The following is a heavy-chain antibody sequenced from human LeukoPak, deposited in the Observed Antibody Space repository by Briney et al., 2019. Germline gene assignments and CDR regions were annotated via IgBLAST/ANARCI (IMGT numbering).Heavy chain of an antibody. V-gene: IGHV4-34*01. CDR3: ARGPDFYDSRGYYPI. J-gene: IGHJ4*02. Sequence: PSETLSLTRAVYGGSFSGYYWSWIRQPPGKGLEWIGGINHSGSTNYNPSLKSRLTISRDTSKNQFSLKLRSVTAADTAVFYCARGPDFYDSRGYYPIWGQGTLVTVSS. CDR1: GGSFSGYY. D-gene: IGHD3-22*01. CDR2: INHSGST.